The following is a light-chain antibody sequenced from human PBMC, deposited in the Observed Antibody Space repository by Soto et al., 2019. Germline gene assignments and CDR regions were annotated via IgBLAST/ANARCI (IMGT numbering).Light chain of an antibody. Sequence: EIVLTQSPGTLSLSPGERATLSYRASQSVSSSYLDWYQPKPGQAPRLLLYGAFRRATGIPYRFSGSGSGTDFTLTISRLEPGDCAVYCCQQYGSSPLYTFGQGTKLAIK. V-gene: IGKV3-20*01. J-gene: IGKJ2*01. CDR3: QQYGSSPLYT. CDR2: GAF. CDR1: QSVSSSY.